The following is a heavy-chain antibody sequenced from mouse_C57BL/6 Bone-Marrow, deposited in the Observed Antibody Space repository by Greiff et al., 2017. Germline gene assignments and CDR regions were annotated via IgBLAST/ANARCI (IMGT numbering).Heavy chain of an antibody. J-gene: IGHJ2*01. V-gene: IGHV1-19*01. CDR2: INPYNGGT. Sequence: VQLKESGPVLVKPGASVKMSCKASGYTFTDYYMNWVKQSHGKSLEWIGVINPYNGGTSYNQKFKGKATLTVDKSSSTAYMELNSLTSEDSAVYYCAIIYYGNYEGFDYWGQGTTRTVSS. CDR3: AIIYYGNYEGFDY. D-gene: IGHD2-1*01. CDR1: GYTFTDYY.